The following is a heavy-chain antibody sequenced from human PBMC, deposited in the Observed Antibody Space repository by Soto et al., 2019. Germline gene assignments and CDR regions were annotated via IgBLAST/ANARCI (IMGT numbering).Heavy chain of an antibody. V-gene: IGHV5-51*01. D-gene: IGHD2-15*01. CDR2: IHPGNSET. Sequence: PGESLKISCKGSAYSFTSYWIGWVRQMPGKGLEYMGAIHPGNSETRYSPSFQGQVTISADKSISTAYLQWSSLKASDIAVYYYARGVDAYTWEAYWGQGTQVTVSS. CDR3: ARGVDAYTWEAY. J-gene: IGHJ4*02. CDR1: AYSFTSYW.